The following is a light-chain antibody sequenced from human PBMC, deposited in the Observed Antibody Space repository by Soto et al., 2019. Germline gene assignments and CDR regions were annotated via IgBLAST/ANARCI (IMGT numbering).Light chain of an antibody. Sequence: QSVLTQPPSVSAAPGQRVTISCTGSSSNIGAGYDVHWYQHLPGTAPKLLIYANRGRPSGVPDRFSGSKSGTSASLGITGVQDEDEADYYCQSYDSSRRASLFGGGTKLTVL. CDR2: ANR. J-gene: IGLJ2*01. CDR1: SSNIGAGYD. CDR3: QSYDSSRRASL. V-gene: IGLV1-40*01.